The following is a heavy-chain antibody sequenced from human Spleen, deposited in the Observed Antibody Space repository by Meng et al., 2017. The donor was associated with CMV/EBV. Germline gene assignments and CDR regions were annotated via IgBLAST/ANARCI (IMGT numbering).Heavy chain of an antibody. V-gene: IGHV4-59*01. CDR2: VDHSGDT. D-gene: IGHD3-22*01. CDR3: ARATYYFDSSHYFRFDP. J-gene: IGHJ5*02. Sequence: SETLSLTCTVFGGSITSYYWSWIRQPPGKGLEWVGYVDHSGDTNYNPPLKSRVTISVDTSKNQFSLKLNSVTAADTAVYYCARATYYFDSSHYFRFDPWGQGTLVTVSS. CDR1: GGSITSYY.